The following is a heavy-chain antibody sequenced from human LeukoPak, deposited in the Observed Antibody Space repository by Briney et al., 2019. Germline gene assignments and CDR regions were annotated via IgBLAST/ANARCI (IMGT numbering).Heavy chain of an antibody. CDR3: AVGSYDEMNY. CDR1: GFTFSTYN. J-gene: IGHJ4*02. CDR2: ITSSSSTI. D-gene: IGHD1-26*01. Sequence: GGSLRLSCAASGFTFSTYNMNWVRQAPGKGLEWVSYITSSSSTIYYADSVKGRFIISRDDARNSLSLQMNSLRAEDTAVYYCAVGSYDEMNYWGQGTLVTVSS. V-gene: IGHV3-48*04.